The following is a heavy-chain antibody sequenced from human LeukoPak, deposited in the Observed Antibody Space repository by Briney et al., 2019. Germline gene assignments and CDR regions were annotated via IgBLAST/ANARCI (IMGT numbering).Heavy chain of an antibody. V-gene: IGHV3-21*01. CDR1: GFTFSSYS. CDR3: ARDPGYCSSTSCSGSGMDV. CDR2: ISSSSSYI. J-gene: IGHJ6*04. Sequence: GGSLRLSCAASGFTFSSYSMNWVRQAPGKGLEGVSSISSSSSYIYYADSVKGRFTISRDNAKNSLYLQMNSLRAEDTAVYYCARDPGYCSSTSCSGSGMDVWGKGTTVTVSS. D-gene: IGHD2-2*01.